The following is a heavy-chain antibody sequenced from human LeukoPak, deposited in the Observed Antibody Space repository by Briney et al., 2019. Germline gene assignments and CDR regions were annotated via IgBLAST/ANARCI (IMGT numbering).Heavy chain of an antibody. Sequence: PSETLSLTCTVSGGSISSSSYYWGWIRQAPGKGLEWVSLLYSDGTTRYADSVKGRFTISRDNSENTLYLQMNTLSAEDTAVYFCARTTGRNVRDWPFFDFWGQGTLVTVSS. D-gene: IGHD3/OR15-3a*01. J-gene: IGHJ4*02. CDR1: GGSISSSSYY. CDR2: LYSDGTT. CDR3: ARTTGRNVRDWPFFDF. V-gene: IGHV3-66*01.